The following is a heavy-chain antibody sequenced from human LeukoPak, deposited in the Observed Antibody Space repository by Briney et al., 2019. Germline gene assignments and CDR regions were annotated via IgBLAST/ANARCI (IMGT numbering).Heavy chain of an antibody. Sequence: LSGGSLRLSCAACGFTFDDYAMHWVRQAPGKGLEWVSGISWNSGSIGYADSVKGRFTISRDNAKNSLYLQMNSLRAEDTALYYCAKDVSYYYDSSGYPRVNYFDYWGQGTLVTVSS. D-gene: IGHD3-22*01. CDR1: GFTFDDYA. V-gene: IGHV3-9*01. J-gene: IGHJ4*02. CDR3: AKDVSYYYDSSGYPRVNYFDY. CDR2: ISWNSGSI.